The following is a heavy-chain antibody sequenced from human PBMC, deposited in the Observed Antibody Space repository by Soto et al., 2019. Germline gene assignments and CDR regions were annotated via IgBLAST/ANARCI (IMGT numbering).Heavy chain of an antibody. J-gene: IGHJ4*02. CDR2: IYYSGST. Sequence: QLQLQESGPGLVKPSETLSLTCTVSGGSISSSSYYWGWIRQPPGKGLEWIGSIYYSGSTYYNPSLKSRVTISVDTSKNQFSLKLSSVTAADTAVYYCASGHSSSWYYFDYWGQGTLVTVSS. CDR1: GGSISSSSYY. D-gene: IGHD6-13*01. V-gene: IGHV4-39*01. CDR3: ASGHSSSWYYFDY.